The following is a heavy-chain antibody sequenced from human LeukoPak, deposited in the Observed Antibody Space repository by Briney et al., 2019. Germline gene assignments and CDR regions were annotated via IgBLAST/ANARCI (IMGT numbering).Heavy chain of an antibody. CDR3: ATVPYYYGSGSYPYYYYYGMDV. CDR1: GGTFSSYA. J-gene: IGHJ6*04. D-gene: IGHD3-10*01. V-gene: IGHV1-69*01. CDR2: IIPIFGTA. Sequence: SVKVSCKASGGTFSSYAISWVRQAPGQGLEWMGGIIPIFGTANYAQKFQGRVTITADESTSTAYMELSSLRSEDTAVYYCATVPYYYGSGSYPYYYYYGMDVWGKGTTVTVSS.